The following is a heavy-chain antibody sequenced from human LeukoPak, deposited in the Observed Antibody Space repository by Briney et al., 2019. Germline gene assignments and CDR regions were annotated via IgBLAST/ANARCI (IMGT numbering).Heavy chain of an antibody. CDR2: FDPEDGET. CDR3: ATEVDILTGYFLNFDY. V-gene: IGHV1-24*01. Sequence: ASVKVSCKVSGYTLTELSMHWVRQAPGKGLEWMGGFDPEDGETIYAQKFQGRVTMTEGTSTDTAYMELSSLRSEDTAVYYCATEVDILTGYFLNFDYWGQGTLVTVSS. J-gene: IGHJ4*02. CDR1: GYTLTELS. D-gene: IGHD3-9*01.